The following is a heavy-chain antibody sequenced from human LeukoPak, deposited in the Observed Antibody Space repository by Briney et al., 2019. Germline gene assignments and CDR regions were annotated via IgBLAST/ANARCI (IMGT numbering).Heavy chain of an antibody. CDR1: GGSFSGYY. D-gene: IGHD3-3*01. CDR2: INHSGST. J-gene: IGHJ5*02. V-gene: IGHV4-34*01. CDR3: ARGQITIFGVVIISKQKFDP. Sequence: PSETLSLTCAVYGGSFSGYYWSWIRQPPGKGLEWIGEINHSGSTNYNPSLKSRVTISVDTSKNQFSLKLSSATAADTAVYYCARGQITIFGVVIISKQKFDPWGQGTLVTVSS.